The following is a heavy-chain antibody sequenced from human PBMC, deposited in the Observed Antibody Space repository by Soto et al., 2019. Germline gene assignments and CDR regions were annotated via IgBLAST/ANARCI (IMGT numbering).Heavy chain of an antibody. D-gene: IGHD3-3*01. CDR2: ISYDGSNK. CDR1: GFTFSSYA. Sequence: QVQLVESGGGVVQPGRSLRLSCAASGFTFSSYAMHWVRQAPGKGLEWVAVISYDGSNKYYADSVKGRYTISRDNSKNTLYLQMNSLRAEDTAVYYCAREGDFWSGYSDYYYYGMDVWGQGTTVTVSS. J-gene: IGHJ6*02. V-gene: IGHV3-30-3*01. CDR3: AREGDFWSGYSDYYYYGMDV.